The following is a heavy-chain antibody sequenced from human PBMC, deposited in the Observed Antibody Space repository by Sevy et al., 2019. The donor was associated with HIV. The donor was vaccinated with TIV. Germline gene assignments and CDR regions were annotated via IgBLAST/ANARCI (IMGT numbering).Heavy chain of an antibody. V-gene: IGHV3-7*01. CDR2: IKQDGSEK. CDR3: ARHHFSTVTTRNYYYYYGMDV. CDR1: GFTFSSYW. D-gene: IGHD4-4*01. Sequence: GGSLRLSCAASGFTFSSYWMSWVRQAPGKGLEWVANIKQDGSEKYYVDTVKGRFTISRDNAKNSLYLQMNSRRAEDTAVYYCARHHFSTVTTRNYYYYYGMDVWGQGTTVTVSS. J-gene: IGHJ6*02.